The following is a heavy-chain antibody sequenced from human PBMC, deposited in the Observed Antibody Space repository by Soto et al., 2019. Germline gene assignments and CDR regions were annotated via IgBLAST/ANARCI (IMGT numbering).Heavy chain of an antibody. V-gene: IGHV3-9*01. CDR2: ISWNSDNI. CDR3: AKDLYSNYGDAFDI. CDR1: GFTFDDYA. Sequence: GGSLRLSCAASGFTFDDYAMHWVRQAPGKGLEWVSGISWNSDNIVYADSVKGRFTISRDNAKNSLYLQMNSLRAEDTALYYCAKDLYSNYGDAFDIWGQGTMVTVS. D-gene: IGHD4-4*01. J-gene: IGHJ3*02.